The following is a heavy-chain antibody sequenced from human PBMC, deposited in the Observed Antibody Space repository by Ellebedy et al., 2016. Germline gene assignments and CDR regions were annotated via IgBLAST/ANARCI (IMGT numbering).Heavy chain of an antibody. Sequence: GGSLRLXXAASGFTFSTYWMSWVRQAPGKGLEWVANIKQDGSEKYYVDSVKGRFTISRDNAKSSLYLQMNSLRAEDTAVYYCASFRGLGDWGQGTLVTVSS. CDR1: GFTFSTYW. V-gene: IGHV3-7*01. CDR3: ASFRGLGD. D-gene: IGHD3-16*01. J-gene: IGHJ4*02. CDR2: IKQDGSEK.